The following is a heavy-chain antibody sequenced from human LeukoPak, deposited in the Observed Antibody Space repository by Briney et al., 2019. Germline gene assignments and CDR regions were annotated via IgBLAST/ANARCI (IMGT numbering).Heavy chain of an antibody. CDR2: TKPDGSAE. CDR3: ARDGSLNTNFDY. D-gene: IGHD2-15*01. CDR1: VFTFRKYW. J-gene: IGHJ4*02. V-gene: IGHV3-7*01. Sequence: GGSLRVSCADSVFTFRKYWMGWVRQAPRKGLEGVANTKPDGSAEYYADSVRGRFTTSRDNANNLLYLQMNRLRAEDTAVYYCARDGSLNTNFDYWGQGTLVTVSS.